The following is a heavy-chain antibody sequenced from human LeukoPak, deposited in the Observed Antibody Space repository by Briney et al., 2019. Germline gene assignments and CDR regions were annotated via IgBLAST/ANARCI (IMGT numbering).Heavy chain of an antibody. V-gene: IGHV3-23*01. CDR3: AKSHITCYPLQYYFDL. CDR1: GFPFSSYG. CDR2: ISVTGDIT. Sequence: QSGGSLRLSCAASGFPFSSYGMQWVRQAPGKGLEWVSGISVTGDITYYADSVKGRFTIARDNSRTTLYLQLNSLRADDTAVYYCAKSHITCYPLQYYFDLWGQGAQVIVSS. J-gene: IGHJ4*02. D-gene: IGHD2-15*01.